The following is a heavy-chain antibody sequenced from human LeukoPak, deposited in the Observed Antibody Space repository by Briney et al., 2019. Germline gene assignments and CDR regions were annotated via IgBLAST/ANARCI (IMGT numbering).Heavy chain of an antibody. CDR1: GFTFSNFW. D-gene: IGHD1-1*01. CDR2: ILPEGNEK. CDR3: ARGDDFSGDH. J-gene: IGHJ4*02. V-gene: IGHV3-7*04. Sequence: GGSLRLSCATSGFTFSNFWMSWVRQAPGRGLEWVANILPEGNEKYHVESVKGRFTISRDNARNLLFLQMNGLRVEDTAVYYCARGDDFSGDHWGQGTLVTVSS.